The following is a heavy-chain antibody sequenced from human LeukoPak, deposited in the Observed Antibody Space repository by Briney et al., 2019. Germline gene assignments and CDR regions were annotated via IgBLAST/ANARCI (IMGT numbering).Heavy chain of an antibody. CDR3: AKVRTITMIAYDAFDI. CDR1: GYTFTSYG. CDR2: ISAYNGDT. Sequence: ASVKVSCKASGYTFTSYGINWVRQAPGQGLEWMGWISAYNGDTNYAQKLQGRVTMTTDTSTSTAYMELRSLRSDDTAVYYCAKVRTITMIAYDAFDIWGQGTMVTVSS. J-gene: IGHJ3*02. V-gene: IGHV1-18*01. D-gene: IGHD3-22*01.